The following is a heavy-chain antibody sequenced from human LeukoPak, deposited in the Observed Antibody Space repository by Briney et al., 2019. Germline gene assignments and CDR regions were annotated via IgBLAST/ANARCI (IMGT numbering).Heavy chain of an antibody. Sequence: GGSLRPSCAASGFTFSRYGMHWVRQAPGKGLEWVAFIRDFGTNEYYADSVKGQFTISRDNSKNTLYLQMNSLRAEDTAVYYCARDNRNWAFDYWGQGTLVTVSS. V-gene: IGHV3-30*02. CDR3: ARDNRNWAFDY. D-gene: IGHD7-27*01. CDR2: IRDFGTNE. J-gene: IGHJ4*02. CDR1: GFTFSRYG.